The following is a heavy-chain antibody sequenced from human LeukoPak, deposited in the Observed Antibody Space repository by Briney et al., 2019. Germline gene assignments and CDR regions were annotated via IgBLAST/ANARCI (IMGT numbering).Heavy chain of an antibody. CDR2: IIPIFGTA. J-gene: IGHJ4*02. D-gene: IGHD5-18*01. V-gene: IGHV1-69*05. CDR1: GGTFSSYA. Sequence: SVKVSCKASGGTFSSYAISWVRQAPGQGLEWMGGIIPIFGTANYAQKFQGRVTITTDESTSTAYMELSSLRSEDTVVYYCAVLLEWIQLDYWGQGTLVTVSS. CDR3: AVLLEWIQLDY.